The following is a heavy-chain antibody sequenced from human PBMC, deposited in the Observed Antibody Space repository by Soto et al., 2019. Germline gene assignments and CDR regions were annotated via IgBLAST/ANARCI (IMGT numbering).Heavy chain of an antibody. CDR1: GGSFSGYY. CDR3: ARGPTRRYDFWSGQAPFDP. CDR2: INHSGST. Sequence: QVQLQQWGAGLLKPSETLSLTCAVYGGSFSGYYWSWIRQPPGKGLEWIGEINHSGSTNYNPSLKSRVTRSVDTSKNQFSLKLSSVTAADTAVYYCARGPTRRYDFWSGQAPFDPWGQGTLVTVSS. J-gene: IGHJ5*02. D-gene: IGHD3-3*01. V-gene: IGHV4-34*01.